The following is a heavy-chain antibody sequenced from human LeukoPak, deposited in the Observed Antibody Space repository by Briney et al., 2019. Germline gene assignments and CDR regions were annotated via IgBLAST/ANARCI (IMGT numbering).Heavy chain of an antibody. CDR2: IFYSGST. J-gene: IGHJ4*02. CDR3: ARAITASFDS. Sequence: PSQTLSLTCAVSGGSIRSGDFSWSWIRQPPGKGLEWIGYIFYSGSTYYSPSLKSRVTISVDTSKNQFSLKLTSVTAADTAVYYCARAITASFDSWGQGTLVTASS. V-gene: IGHV4-30-4*07. D-gene: IGHD5-18*01. CDR1: GGSIRSGDFS.